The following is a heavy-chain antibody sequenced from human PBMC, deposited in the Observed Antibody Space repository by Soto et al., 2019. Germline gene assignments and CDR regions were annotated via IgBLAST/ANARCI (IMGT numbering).Heavy chain of an antibody. J-gene: IGHJ4*02. CDR3: ARDRDRGYSYGSHY. V-gene: IGHV1-69*01. Sequence: SVKGSCKASGGTFSSYAIGWVRQAPGQGLEWMGGIIPIFGTANYAQKFQGRVTITADESTSTAYMELSSLRSEDTAVYYCARDRDRGYSYGSHYWGQGTLVTVSS. CDR1: GGTFSSYA. CDR2: IIPIFGTA. D-gene: IGHD5-18*01.